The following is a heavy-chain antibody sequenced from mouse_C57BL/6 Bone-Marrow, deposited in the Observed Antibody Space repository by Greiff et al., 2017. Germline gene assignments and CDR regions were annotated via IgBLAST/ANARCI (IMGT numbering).Heavy chain of an antibody. CDR2: ISGGGGNT. Sequence: EVNVVESGGGLVKPGGSLKLSCAASGFTFSSYTMSWVRQTPEKRLEWVATISGGGGNTYYPDSVKGRFTISRDNAKNPLYLQMSSLRSEDTALYYCASLYYYGSSYPPWFAYWGQGTLVTVSA. D-gene: IGHD1-1*01. V-gene: IGHV5-9*01. J-gene: IGHJ3*01. CDR1: GFTFSSYT. CDR3: ASLYYYGSSYPPWFAY.